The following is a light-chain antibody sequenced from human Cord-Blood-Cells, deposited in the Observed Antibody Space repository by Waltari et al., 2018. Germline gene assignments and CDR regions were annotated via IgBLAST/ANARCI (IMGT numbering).Light chain of an antibody. J-gene: IGKJ1*01. CDR2: WAS. Sequence: DIVMTQSPDSLAVSLGERATINCKSSQSGLYSSNNKNYLAWYQQKPGQPPKLLIYWASTRESGVPDRFSGRGSGTDVTLTISSLQAEDVAVYYCQQYYSTPTFGQGTKVEIK. CDR1: QSGLYSSNNKNY. CDR3: QQYYSTPT. V-gene: IGKV4-1*01.